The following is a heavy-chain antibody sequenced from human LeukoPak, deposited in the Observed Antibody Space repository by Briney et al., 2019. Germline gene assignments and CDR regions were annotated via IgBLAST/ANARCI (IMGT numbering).Heavy chain of an antibody. J-gene: IGHJ5*02. V-gene: IGHV4-34*01. CDR3: ARGTRAVWPVTVNWFDP. D-gene: IGHD4-17*01. CDR1: GGSFNSYY. CDR2: INHSGST. Sequence: SQTLSPTSAVDGGSFNSYYCSCISHLPTNVLGWVGEINHSGSTNYNPSLKSRVTISVDTSKNQFSLKLSSVTAADTAVYYCARGTRAVWPVTVNWFDPWGQGTLVTVSS.